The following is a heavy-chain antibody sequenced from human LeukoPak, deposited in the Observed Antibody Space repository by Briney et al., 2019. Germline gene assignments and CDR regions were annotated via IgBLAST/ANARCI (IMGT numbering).Heavy chain of an antibody. V-gene: IGHV3-43D*03. CDR2: ISWDGGST. Sequence: GGSLRLSCAASGFTFDDYAMHWVRQAPGKGLEWVSLISWDGGSTYYADSVKGRFTISRDNAKNSLYLQMNSLRAEDTAVYYCATGSIAAAGTDAFDIWGQGTMVTVSS. J-gene: IGHJ3*02. CDR3: ATGSIAAAGTDAFDI. CDR1: GFTFDDYA. D-gene: IGHD6-13*01.